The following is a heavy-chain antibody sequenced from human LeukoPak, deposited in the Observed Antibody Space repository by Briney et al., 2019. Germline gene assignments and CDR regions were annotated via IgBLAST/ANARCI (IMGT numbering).Heavy chain of an antibody. CDR1: GYTFTMYH. Sequence: ASVKVSCKASGYTFTMYHIHWVRQAPGQGLEWMGIIKADGVTTLYAQKFQGRVTMTRNTSISTAYMELSSLRSEDTAVYYCARGSSWFSFDAFDIWGQGTMVTVSS. CDR3: ARGSSWFSFDAFDI. V-gene: IGHV1-46*01. J-gene: IGHJ3*02. D-gene: IGHD6-13*01. CDR2: IKADGVTT.